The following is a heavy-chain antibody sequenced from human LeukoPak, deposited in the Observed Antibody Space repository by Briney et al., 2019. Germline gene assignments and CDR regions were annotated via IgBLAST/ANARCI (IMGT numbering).Heavy chain of an antibody. CDR1: GFAFSSYW. J-gene: IGHJ4*02. CDR2: VKQDVSEK. V-gene: IGHV3-7*01. CDR3: ASPKYYDFWSFDY. Sequence: GGSLRLSCAASGFAFSSYWMTWVRQAPGKGLEWVASVKQDVSEKYFVDSVKGRFTISRDNAKNSLYLQMNSLRAEDTAVYYCASPKYYDFWSFDYWGQGTLVTVSS. D-gene: IGHD3-3*01.